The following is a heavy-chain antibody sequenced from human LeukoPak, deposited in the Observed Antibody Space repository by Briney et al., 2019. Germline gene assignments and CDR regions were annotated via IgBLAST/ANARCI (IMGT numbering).Heavy chain of an antibody. CDR1: GSYW. J-gene: IGHJ4*02. Sequence: PGGSLRLSRAASGSYWMHWVRQPPGKGLEWVSGISWNSGSIDYADSVKGRFTISRDNAKNSLYLQMNSLRVEDTAFYYCAKDNRRHYTSGPNPDSLHWGQGALVTVSS. CDR2: ISWNSGSI. CDR3: AKDNRRHYTSGPNPDSLH. D-gene: IGHD6-19*01. V-gene: IGHV3-9*01.